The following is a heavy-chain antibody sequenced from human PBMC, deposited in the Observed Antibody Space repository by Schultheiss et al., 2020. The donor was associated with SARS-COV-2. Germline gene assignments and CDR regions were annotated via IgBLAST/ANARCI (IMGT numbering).Heavy chain of an antibody. D-gene: IGHD4-17*01. CDR3: ARDGLRTTVTFDL. Sequence: ASVKVSCKASGYTFTSYYMHWVRQAPGQGLEWMGWINPNSGGTNYAQKLQGRVTMTTDTSTSTAYMELRSLRSDDTAVYYCARDGLRTTVTFDLWGRGTLVTVSS. J-gene: IGHJ2*01. V-gene: IGHV1-2*02. CDR2: INPNSGGT. CDR1: GYTFTSYY.